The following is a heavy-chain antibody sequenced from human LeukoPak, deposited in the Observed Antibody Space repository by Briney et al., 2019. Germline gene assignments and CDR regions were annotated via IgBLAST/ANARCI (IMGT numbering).Heavy chain of an antibody. D-gene: IGHD3-10*01. J-gene: IGHJ3*02. CDR2: ISYDGSNK. CDR1: GFTFSSYA. Sequence: GSLRLSCAASGFTFSSYAMHWVRQAPGKGLEWVAVISYDGSNKYYADSVKGRFTISRDNSKNTLYLQMNSLRAEDTAVYYCARDGVTRFGIWGQGTMVTVSS. CDR3: ARDGVTRFGI. V-gene: IGHV3-30-3*01.